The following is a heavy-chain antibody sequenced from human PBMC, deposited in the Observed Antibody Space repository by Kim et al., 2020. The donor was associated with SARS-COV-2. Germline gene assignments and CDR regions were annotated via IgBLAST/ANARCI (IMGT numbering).Heavy chain of an antibody. CDR1: GFTFSSYA. CDR3: ARERKPSMVRGPLGY. V-gene: IGHV3-30*04. CDR2: ISYDGSNK. J-gene: IGHJ4*01. D-gene: IGHD3-10*01. Sequence: GGSLRLSCAASGFTFSSYAMHWVRQAPGKGLEWVAVISYDGSNKYYADSVKGRFTISRDNSKNTLYLQMNSLRAEDTAVYYCARERKPSMVRGPLGYWG.